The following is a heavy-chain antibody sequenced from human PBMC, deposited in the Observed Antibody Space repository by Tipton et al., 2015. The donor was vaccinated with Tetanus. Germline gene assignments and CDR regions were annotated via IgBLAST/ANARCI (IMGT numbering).Heavy chain of an antibody. CDR2: ISHSGTT. Sequence: TLSLTCAVSGGSITSDNHYWSWIRQAPGKGLEWLGYISHSGTTNYNPSLMSRVTLSLDTARGQFSLKLTSVTAADPAVYFCARDRRDFAYDSRGFYSPLYYFDNWGQGVRVTVSS. CDR3: ARDRRDFAYDSRGFYSPLYYFDN. CDR1: GGSITSDNHY. V-gene: IGHV4-30-4*01. D-gene: IGHD3-22*01. J-gene: IGHJ4*02.